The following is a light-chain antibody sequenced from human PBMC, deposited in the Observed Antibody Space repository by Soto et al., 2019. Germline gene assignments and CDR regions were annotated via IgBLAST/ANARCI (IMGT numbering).Light chain of an antibody. CDR3: QKYKNAPFT. CDR2: GAT. CDR1: QGISNF. Sequence: DIQMTQSPSSLSASVGDRVTITCRARQGISNFLAWYQQKPGKVPKLLIYGATTLQSGVPSRFSGSGSGTDFTLTITSLQSEDFATYYCQKYKNAPFTFGPGTKVDV. J-gene: IGKJ3*01. V-gene: IGKV1-27*01.